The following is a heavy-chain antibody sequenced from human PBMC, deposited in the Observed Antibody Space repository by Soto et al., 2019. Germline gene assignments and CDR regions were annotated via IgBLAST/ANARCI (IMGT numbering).Heavy chain of an antibody. J-gene: IGHJ4*02. CDR2: ISAYNGNT. D-gene: IGHD2-15*01. Sequence: QVQLVQSGAEVKKPGASVKVSCKASGYTFTSYGISWVRQAPGQGLEWMGWISAYNGNTNYAQKLQDTVTMTTDTATSTAYMDLRSLRSAVTAVYYCARSHLSYQADIDYWGQGTLVTVSS. V-gene: IGHV1-18*01. CDR3: ARSHLSYQADIDY. CDR1: GYTFTSYG.